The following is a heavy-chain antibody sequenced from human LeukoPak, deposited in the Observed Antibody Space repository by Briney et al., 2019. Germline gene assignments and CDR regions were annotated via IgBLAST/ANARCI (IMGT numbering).Heavy chain of an antibody. Sequence: GESLKISCKGSGYRFSSHWIGWVRQVPGKGLEWMGIVYPGDSDTIYSPSFQGQVTISADKSTSTAYLQWSTLKASDSAMYYCARRGQEVVGGHHHAFDIWGQGTMVTVSS. CDR2: VYPGDSDT. CDR3: ARRGQEVVGGHHHAFDI. V-gene: IGHV5-51*01. CDR1: GYRFSSHW. D-gene: IGHD3-10*01. J-gene: IGHJ3*02.